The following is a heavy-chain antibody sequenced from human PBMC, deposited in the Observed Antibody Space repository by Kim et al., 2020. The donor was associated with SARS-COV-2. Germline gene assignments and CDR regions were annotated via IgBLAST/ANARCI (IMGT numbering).Heavy chain of an antibody. D-gene: IGHD3-10*01. CDR3: ARDRYYYGSGSYYYYGMDV. CDR1: GGSISSGDYY. CDR2: IYYSGST. Sequence: SETLSLTCTVSGGSISSGDYYWSWIRQPPGKGLEWIGYIYYSGSTYYNPSLKSRVTISVDTSKNQFSLKLSSVTAADTAVYYCARDRYYYGSGSYYYYGMDVWGQGTTVTVSS. J-gene: IGHJ6*02. V-gene: IGHV4-30-4*01.